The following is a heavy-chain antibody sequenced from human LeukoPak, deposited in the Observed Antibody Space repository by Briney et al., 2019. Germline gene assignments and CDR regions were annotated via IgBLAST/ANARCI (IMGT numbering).Heavy chain of an antibody. CDR3: ARQEGVSYFSSGSYFDS. D-gene: IGHD3-10*01. J-gene: IGHJ4*02. V-gene: IGHV4-39*01. CDR2: IYYSGST. Sequence: SETLSLTCTISGGSIRSNSYYWGWIRQPPGKGLEWIGSIYYSGSTYYSPSLKSRVTISVDSSKNQFSLKLSSVIAADTAVYHCARQEGVSYFSSGSYFDSWGQGALVTVSS. CDR1: GGSIRSNSYY.